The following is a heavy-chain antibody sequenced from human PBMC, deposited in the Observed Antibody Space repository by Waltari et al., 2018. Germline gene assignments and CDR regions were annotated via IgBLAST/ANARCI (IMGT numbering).Heavy chain of an antibody. CDR3: ARGMSSVWYGPFDY. J-gene: IGHJ4*02. Sequence: QVQLQESGPGLVKPSETLSRPCTVSGGSIKIYYWSWIRLPPGKGLEWRGYVYYTGNTIYNPSLESRVTLSADTSKNQVSLRLRSVTAADTAVYYCARGMSSVWYGPFDYWGQGTLVTVSS. CDR1: GGSIKIYY. CDR2: VYYTGNT. V-gene: IGHV4-59*08. D-gene: IGHD6-19*01.